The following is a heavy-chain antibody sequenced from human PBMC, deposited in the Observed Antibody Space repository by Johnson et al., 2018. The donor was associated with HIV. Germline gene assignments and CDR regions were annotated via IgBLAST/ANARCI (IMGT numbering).Heavy chain of an antibody. CDR2: IKQDGSEK. V-gene: IGHV3-7*02. J-gene: IGHJ3*02. Sequence: VQLVESGGGLVQPGGSLRLSCAASGFTFSSYAMHCVRQAPGKGLEWVANIKQDGSEKYYVDSVKGRFTISRDNAKNSLYLQMNSLRAEDNAVYYRASVRGGTGHGAFVIWGQGTMVTVSS. CDR3: ASVRGGTGHGAFVI. CDR1: GFTFSSYA.